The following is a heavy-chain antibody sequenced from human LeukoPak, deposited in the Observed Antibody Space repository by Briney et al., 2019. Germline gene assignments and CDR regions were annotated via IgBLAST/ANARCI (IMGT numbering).Heavy chain of an antibody. CDR1: GYTFTAYY. Sequence: SVKVSCKASGYTFTAYYIHWVRQAPGQGLEWMGGIIPIFGTANYAQKFQGRVTITADESTSTAYMELSSLRSEDTAVYYCALSPNGNWYFDLWGRGTLVTVSS. J-gene: IGHJ2*01. CDR2: IIPIFGTA. D-gene: IGHD1-14*01. V-gene: IGHV1-69*13. CDR3: ALSPNGNWYFDL.